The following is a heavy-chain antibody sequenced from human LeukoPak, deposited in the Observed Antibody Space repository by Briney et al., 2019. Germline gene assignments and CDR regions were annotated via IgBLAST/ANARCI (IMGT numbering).Heavy chain of an antibody. CDR1: GITFSCYG. J-gene: IGHJ4*02. CDR2: IRYGGSNK. Sequence: GALRLFWAASGITFSCYGMQWVRQAPGKGLEGVAFIRYGGSNKYYADSVKGRFTISRDNSKNTLYLQMNSLRAEDTAVYYCANLGAPFKYCSSTSCYFTDDYWGQGTLVTVSS. D-gene: IGHD2-2*01. V-gene: IGHV3-30*02. CDR3: ANLGAPFKYCSSTSCYFTDDY.